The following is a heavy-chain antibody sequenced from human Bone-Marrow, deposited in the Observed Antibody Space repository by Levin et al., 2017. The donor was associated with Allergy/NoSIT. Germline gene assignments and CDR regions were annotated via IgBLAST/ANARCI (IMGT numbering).Heavy chain of an antibody. J-gene: IGHJ6*02. CDR3: ARDGAGSYLTAFYYAMDI. D-gene: IGHD1-26*01. CDR1: GFAFNSFS. V-gene: IGHV3-48*01. Sequence: GGSLRLSCVGSGFAFNSFSLNWVRQAPGKGLEWLASISSASSTINYADSVMGRFTISRDNVKMSLFLQMDSLRPEDTAVYYCARDGAGSYLTAFYYAMDIWGQGTTVTVSS. CDR2: ISSASSTI.